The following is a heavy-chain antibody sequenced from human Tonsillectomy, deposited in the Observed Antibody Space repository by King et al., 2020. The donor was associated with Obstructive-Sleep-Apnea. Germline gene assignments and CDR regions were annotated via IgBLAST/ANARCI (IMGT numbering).Heavy chain of an antibody. V-gene: IGHV1-69*01. CDR3: ARGYCSGGSCYSLRNWFDP. CDR1: GGTFSSYA. CDR2: IIPIFGTA. Sequence: QLVQSGAEVKKPGSSVKVSCQASGGTFSSYAISWVRQAPGQGLEWMGGIIPIFGTANYAQKFQGRVTITADESTSTAYMELSSLRSEDTAVYYCARGYCSGGSCYSLRNWFDPWGQGTLVTVSS. J-gene: IGHJ5*02. D-gene: IGHD2-15*01.